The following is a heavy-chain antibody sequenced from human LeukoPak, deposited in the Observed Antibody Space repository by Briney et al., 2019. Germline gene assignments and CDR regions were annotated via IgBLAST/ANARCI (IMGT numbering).Heavy chain of an antibody. CDR2: IYYSGST. CDR1: GGSISSYY. Sequence: SETLSLTCTVSGGSISSYYWSWIRQPPGKGLEWIGYIYYSGSTNYNPSLKSRVTISVDTSKNQFSLKLSSVTAADTAVYYCARAYPYYYDSGGYYAPHFDYWGQGTLVTVSS. CDR3: ARAYPYYYDSGGYYAPHFDY. V-gene: IGHV4-59*01. J-gene: IGHJ4*02. D-gene: IGHD3-22*01.